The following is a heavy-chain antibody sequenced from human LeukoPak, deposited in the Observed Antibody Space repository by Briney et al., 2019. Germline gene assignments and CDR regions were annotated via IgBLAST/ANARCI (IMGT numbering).Heavy chain of an antibody. Sequence: PSETLSLTCAVSGGSISSNSYYWGWIRQPPGKGLEWIGSIYYSGSTYYNPSLKSRVTISVDTSKNQFSLKLSSVTAANTAVYYCARDGETYYYGSGSSNWGQGTLVTVSS. V-gene: IGHV4-39*02. J-gene: IGHJ4*02. D-gene: IGHD3-10*01. CDR1: GGSISSNSYY. CDR2: IYYSGST. CDR3: ARDGETYYYGSGSSN.